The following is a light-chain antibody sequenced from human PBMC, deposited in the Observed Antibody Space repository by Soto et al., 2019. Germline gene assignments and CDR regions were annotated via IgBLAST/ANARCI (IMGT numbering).Light chain of an antibody. Sequence: DIQMTQSPSSLSASLGDRVTITCQASQDISNYLNWYQQKPGKAPKLLIYDASNLEIGVPSRFSGSGSGTHFTFTISSLQTEDIGTYYCQQYDILPITFGRGTRLEIK. CDR1: QDISNY. V-gene: IGKV1-33*01. CDR3: QQYDILPIT. J-gene: IGKJ5*01. CDR2: DAS.